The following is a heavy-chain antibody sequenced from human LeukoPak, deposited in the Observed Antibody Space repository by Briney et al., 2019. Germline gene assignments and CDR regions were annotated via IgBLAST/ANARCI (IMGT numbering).Heavy chain of an antibody. J-gene: IGHJ4*02. CDR2: INSDGSST. V-gene: IGHV3-74*01. D-gene: IGHD6-13*01. Sequence: GGSLRLSCAASGYTFRNYWMHWVRQAPWKELVWVSRINSDGSSTSYADSVKGRFTISRDNAKNTLYLQMNSLRAEDTAVYYCARDLGSRWQLDYWGQGTLVTVSS. CDR3: ARDLGSRWQLDY. CDR1: GYTFRNYW.